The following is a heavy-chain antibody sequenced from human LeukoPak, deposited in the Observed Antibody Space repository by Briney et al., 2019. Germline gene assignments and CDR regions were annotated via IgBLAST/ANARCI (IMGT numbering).Heavy chain of an antibody. CDR2: ISVSGGST. D-gene: IGHD1-1*01. J-gene: IGHJ6*03. Sequence: PGGSLRLSCAASGFTFSTNAVSWVRQAPGKGLEWVSGISVSGGSTYYADSVKGRFTISRDNSKNTWYVQVNSRRAEDTAFYNWSKEGSPPNFNYIDVWGKGATVTVSS. CDR1: GFTFSTNA. V-gene: IGHV3-23*01. CDR3: SKEGSPPNFNYIDV.